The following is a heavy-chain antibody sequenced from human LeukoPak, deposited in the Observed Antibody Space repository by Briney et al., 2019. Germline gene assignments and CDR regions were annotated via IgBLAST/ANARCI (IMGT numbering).Heavy chain of an antibody. Sequence: EASVKVSCKASGGTFSSYAISWVRQAPGQGLEWMGGIIPIFGTANYAQKFQGRVTITADESTSTAYMELSSLRSEDTAVYYCARDLIPNTIFGVVIDNYYYYGMDVWGQGTTVTVSS. CDR1: GGTFSSYA. J-gene: IGHJ6*02. CDR2: IIPIFGTA. V-gene: IGHV1-69*13. D-gene: IGHD3-3*01. CDR3: ARDLIPNTIFGVVIDNYYYYGMDV.